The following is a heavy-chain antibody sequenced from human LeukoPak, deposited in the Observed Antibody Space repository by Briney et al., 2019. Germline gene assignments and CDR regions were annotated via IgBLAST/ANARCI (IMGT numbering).Heavy chain of an antibody. CDR3: AKDRDSGSSWPYFDY. V-gene: IGHV3-30*18. CDR1: GFTFSSYG. J-gene: IGHJ4*02. Sequence: PGRSLRLSCAASGFTFSSYGMHWVRQAPGKGLEWVAVISYDGSNKYYADSVKSRLTISRDDSKNTLYLQMNSLRAEDTAVYYCAKDRDSGSSWPYFDYWGQGTLVTVSS. CDR2: ISYDGSNK. D-gene: IGHD6-13*01.